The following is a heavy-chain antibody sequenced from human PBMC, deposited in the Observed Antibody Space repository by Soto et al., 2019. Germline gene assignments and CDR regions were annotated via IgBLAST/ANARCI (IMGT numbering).Heavy chain of an antibody. J-gene: IGHJ3*02. Sequence: QLHLVQSGAVVKKPGASVTVSCSASGYPVTAHYMHWVRQAPGRGLEWMGGINPATGAAKYTQTWQGGATMTRDTSRSTVFVELGGLTAEDKAVFYCARGGGVGVAGSAAFDMWGQGTLVTVSS. CDR1: GYPVTAHY. D-gene: IGHD3-3*01. V-gene: IGHV1-2*02. CDR3: ARGGGVGVAGSAAFDM. CDR2: INPATGAA.